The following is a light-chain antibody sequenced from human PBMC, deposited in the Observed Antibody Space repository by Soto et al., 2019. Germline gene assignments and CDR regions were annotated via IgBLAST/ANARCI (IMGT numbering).Light chain of an antibody. CDR1: QGIRND. V-gene: IGKV1-6*01. CDR3: LQDYSYPWT. CDR2: ATS. Sequence: AIPMTQSPSSLSASVGDRVTITCRASQGIRNDLGWYQQKPGKAPKVLIYATSSLQSGVPSRFSGSGSGRDFTLTISSLQPEDFATYYCLQDYSYPWTFGQGTKVEIK. J-gene: IGKJ1*01.